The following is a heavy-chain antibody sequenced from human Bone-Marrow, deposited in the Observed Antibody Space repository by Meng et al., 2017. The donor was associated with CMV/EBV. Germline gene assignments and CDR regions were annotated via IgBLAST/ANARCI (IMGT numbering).Heavy chain of an antibody. V-gene: IGHV3-49*04. Sequence: GGSLRLSCTASGFTFGDYAMSWVRQAPGKGLEWVGFIRSKAYGGTTEYAASVKGRFTISRDDSKSIAYLQMNSLKTEDTAVYYCTTYIVVVPAAIDWGQGTLVTVSS. CDR1: GFTFGDYA. CDR3: TTYIVVVPAAID. CDR2: IRSKAYGGTT. D-gene: IGHD2-2*01. J-gene: IGHJ4*02.